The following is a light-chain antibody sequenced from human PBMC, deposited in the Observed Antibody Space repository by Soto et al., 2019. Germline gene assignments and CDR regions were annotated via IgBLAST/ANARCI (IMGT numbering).Light chain of an antibody. CDR2: EVN. CDR3: SSYEGRNKWV. J-gene: IGLJ1*01. Sequence: QSVLTQPPSASGSPGQSVTISCAGTSSDVGGYNYVSWYQQYPGKAPKLMIYEVNKRPSGVPDRFSGSKSGNTASLTVSGLQAEDEADYYCSSYEGRNKWVFGTGTKVTVL. V-gene: IGLV2-8*01. CDR1: SSDVGGYNY.